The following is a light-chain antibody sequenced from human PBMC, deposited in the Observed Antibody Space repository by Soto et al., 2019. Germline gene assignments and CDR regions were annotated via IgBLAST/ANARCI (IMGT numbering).Light chain of an antibody. J-gene: IGKJ1*01. CDR3: QQHSSYWT. CDR2: DAN. CDR1: QSISSW. V-gene: IGKV1-5*01. Sequence: DIQMTQSPSTLSPSVGDRVTITCRASQSISSWLAWDQQKPGKAPKLLIYDANSLESGVPSRFSGSGSGTEFTLNISSLQPDDLASYHQQQHSSYWTFGQGTKVEIK.